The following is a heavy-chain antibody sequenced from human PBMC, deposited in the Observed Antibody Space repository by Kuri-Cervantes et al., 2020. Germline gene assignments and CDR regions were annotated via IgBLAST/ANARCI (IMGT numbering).Heavy chain of an antibody. CDR2: ISSSGSTI. V-gene: IGHV3-11*01. J-gene: IGHJ4*02. D-gene: IGHD3-16*02. Sequence: GESLKISCAASGFTFSDYYMSWIRQAPGKGLGWVSYISSSGSTIYYADSVKGRFTISRDNAKNSLYLQRNSLRAEDTAVYYCARLGDYVWGSYRGFDYWGQGTLVTVSS. CDR1: GFTFSDYY. CDR3: ARLGDYVWGSYRGFDY.